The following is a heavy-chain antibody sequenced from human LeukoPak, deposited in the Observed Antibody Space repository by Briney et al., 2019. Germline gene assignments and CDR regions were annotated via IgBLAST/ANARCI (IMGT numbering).Heavy chain of an antibody. J-gene: IGHJ6*04. CDR1: VGTFNTYA. D-gene: IGHD5-18*01. CDR2: IIPFLDVA. Sequence: SVKVSCKASVGTFNTYAITWVRQAPGQGLEWMGRIIPFLDVAASAERFQGRVTITADKSTSTVYMELNSLRSEGTAIYYCARFPVRGYTYGSVIHHMDVWGEGTTVIVSS. V-gene: IGHV1-69*04. CDR3: ARFPVRGYTYGSVIHHMDV.